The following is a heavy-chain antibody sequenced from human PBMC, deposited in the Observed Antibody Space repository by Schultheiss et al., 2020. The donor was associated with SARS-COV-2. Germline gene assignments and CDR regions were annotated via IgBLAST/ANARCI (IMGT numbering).Heavy chain of an antibody. CDR3: ARLWGRYCSSTSCYPY. Sequence: SETLSLTCTVSGGSISSYYWSWIRQPPGKGLEWIGEINHSGSTNYNPSLKSRVTISVDTSKNQFSLKLSSVTAADTAVYYCARLWGRYCSSTSCYPYWGQGTLVTVSS. D-gene: IGHD2-2*01. CDR2: INHSGST. CDR1: GGSISSYY. V-gene: IGHV4-34*01. J-gene: IGHJ4*02.